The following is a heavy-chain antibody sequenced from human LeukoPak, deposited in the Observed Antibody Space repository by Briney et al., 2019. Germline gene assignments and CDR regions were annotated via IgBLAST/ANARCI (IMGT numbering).Heavy chain of an antibody. V-gene: IGHV4-39*07. Sequence: SETLSLTCTVSDGSLSSSSYYWGWIRQPPGKGLEWIGSIYYSGTTYYNASLKSRVTISVDTSKNQFSLKLSSVTAADTAVYYCARDLKDILTGYNWFDPWGQGTLVTVSS. CDR3: ARDLKDILTGYNWFDP. D-gene: IGHD3-9*01. J-gene: IGHJ5*02. CDR2: IYYSGTT. CDR1: DGSLSSSSYY.